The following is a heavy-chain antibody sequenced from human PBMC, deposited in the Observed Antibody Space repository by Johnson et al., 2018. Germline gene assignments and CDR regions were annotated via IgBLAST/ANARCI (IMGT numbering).Heavy chain of an antibody. CDR2: IYYSGNT. CDR3: ARVRTYYFYGMDV. V-gene: IGHV4-31*03. D-gene: IGHD1-1*01. CDR1: GGSIRTDGYY. Sequence: QVQLQESGPGLVKXSQTLSLTCTVSGGSIRTDGYYWSWIRQHPGKGLEWIGYIYYSGNTYYNPSLKSRVTIAVDTSKNQFSLKLSSVTAADTAVYYCARVRTYYFYGMDVWGQGTTVTVSS. J-gene: IGHJ6*02.